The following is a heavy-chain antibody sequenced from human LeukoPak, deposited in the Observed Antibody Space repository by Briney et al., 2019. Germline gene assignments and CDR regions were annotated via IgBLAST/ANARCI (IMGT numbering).Heavy chain of an antibody. CDR2: IKEDGSEK. CDR1: GFTFNTYW. Sequence: GGSLRLSCAASGFTFNTYWMSWVRQAPGKGLEWVANIKEDGSEKYYVDFVKGRFTISRDNAKNSLYLQMNSLRVEDTAVYYCVRLPLTARLHFEYWGQGTLVTVSS. CDR3: VRLPLTARLHFEY. V-gene: IGHV3-7*05. D-gene: IGHD5-12*01. J-gene: IGHJ4*02.